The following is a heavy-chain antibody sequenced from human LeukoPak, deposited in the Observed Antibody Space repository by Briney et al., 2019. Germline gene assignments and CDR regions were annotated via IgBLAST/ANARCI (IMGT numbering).Heavy chain of an antibody. CDR2: IYAGNGDT. V-gene: IGHV1-3*01. D-gene: IGHD5-12*01. J-gene: IGHJ4*02. CDR1: GYTFTRYA. Sequence: ASVKVSCKASGYTFTRYAVHWVRQAPGQRLECMGWIYAGNGDTEYSEKFQGRVTITRDKSASTAYMELSSLRSEDTAVYYCARGHSGYIDYWGQGTLVTVSS. CDR3: ARGHSGYIDY.